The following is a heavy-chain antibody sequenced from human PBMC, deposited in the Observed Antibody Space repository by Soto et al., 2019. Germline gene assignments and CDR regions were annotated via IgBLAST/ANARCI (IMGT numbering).Heavy chain of an antibody. CDR1: GFSLSGDGVG. Sequence: QITLKESGPTLVKPTQSLTLTCTVSGFSLSGDGVGVGWIRQPPGKALEWLALIYWDDDKRYSPSLKTRLTITKDTSKNQVVLTMTNMDPVDTATYYCAHAFGGTSWPNDAFDIGGQGTGVTVSS. D-gene: IGHD3-3*02. CDR3: AHAFGGTSWPNDAFDI. CDR2: IYWDDDK. V-gene: IGHV2-5*02. J-gene: IGHJ3*02.